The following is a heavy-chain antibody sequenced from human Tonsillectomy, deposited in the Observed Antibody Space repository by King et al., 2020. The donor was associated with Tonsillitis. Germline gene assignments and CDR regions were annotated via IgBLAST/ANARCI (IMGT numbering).Heavy chain of an antibody. CDR2: ISTSSSYI. J-gene: IGHJ3*02. Sequence: EVQLVESGGGLVKPGGSLRLSCAASGFTFSTYSMNWVRQTPGKGLEWVSSISTSSSYIYYGDSVKGRFTISRDNAKNSLYLQMNSLRAEDTAIYYCTRDSDDAFDIWGQGTMVTVSS. V-gene: IGHV3-21*01. CDR1: GFTFSTYS. CDR3: TRDSDDAFDI.